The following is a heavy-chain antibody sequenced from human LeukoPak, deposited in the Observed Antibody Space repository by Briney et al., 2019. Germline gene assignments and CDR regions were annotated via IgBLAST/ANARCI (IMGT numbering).Heavy chain of an antibody. V-gene: IGHV4-4*07. J-gene: IGHJ4*02. Sequence: PSETLSLTCTVSGGSISSYYWSWIRQPAGKGLEWIGRIYTSGSTNYNPSLKSRVTMSVDTPKNQFSLKLSSVTAADTAVYYCARGRGIAARVLLDYWGQGTLVTVSS. D-gene: IGHD6-6*01. CDR1: GGSISSYY. CDR2: IYTSGST. CDR3: ARGRGIAARVLLDY.